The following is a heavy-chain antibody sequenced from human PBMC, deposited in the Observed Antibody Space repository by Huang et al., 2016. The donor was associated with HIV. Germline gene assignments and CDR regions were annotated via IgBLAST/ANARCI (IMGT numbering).Heavy chain of an antibody. D-gene: IGHD1-26*01. CDR3: AKDGRGSGTYYDYFEY. Sequence: QVQLVESGGGVVQPGRSLRLSCAAFGFTFTKFDMHWVRQAPGKGLEWVAIISYEGRSKYHADSVKGRFTISRDNSKNTVYLQMNSLRVEDTAVYYCAKDGRGSGTYYDYFEYWGQGTLVTVSS. CDR1: GFTFTKFD. J-gene: IGHJ4*02. V-gene: IGHV3-30*18. CDR2: ISYEGRSK.